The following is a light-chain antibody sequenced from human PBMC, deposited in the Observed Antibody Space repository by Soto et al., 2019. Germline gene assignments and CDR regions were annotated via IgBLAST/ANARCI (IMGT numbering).Light chain of an antibody. J-gene: IGKJ4*01. CDR1: QSVTSN. CDR3: QQCNDWPLT. Sequence: EIVLTQSPGTLSLSPGERATLSCGASQSVTSNYLAWYQQKPGQAPRLLIYGASTRATGIPARFSGSGSGTDFTLTINSLQSEDFAVYYCQQCNDWPLTFGGGTKVDIK. CDR2: GAS. V-gene: IGKV3-15*01.